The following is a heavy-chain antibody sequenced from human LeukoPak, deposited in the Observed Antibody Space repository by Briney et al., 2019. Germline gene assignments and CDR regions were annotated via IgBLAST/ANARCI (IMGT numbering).Heavy chain of an antibody. CDR1: GYTFTSYG. CDR2: INPNSGGT. D-gene: IGHD3-10*01. V-gene: IGHV1-2*02. J-gene: IGHJ4*02. CDR3: ARDRDYGSGIFDY. Sequence: GASVKVSCKASGYTFTSYGISWVRQAPGQGLEWMGWINPNSGGTNYAQKFQGRVTMTRDTSISTAYMELNRLRSDDTAVYYCARDRDYGSGIFDYWGQGILVTVSS.